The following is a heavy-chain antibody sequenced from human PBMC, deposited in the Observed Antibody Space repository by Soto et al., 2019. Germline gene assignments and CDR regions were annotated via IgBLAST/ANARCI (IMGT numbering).Heavy chain of an antibody. CDR2: IYYSGST. CDR3: ARGRGWYYD. V-gene: IGHV4-59*01. J-gene: IGHJ4*02. Sequence: LETLSLTCTVSGGSISSYYWSWIRQPPGKGLEWIGYIYYSGSTNYNPSLKSRVTISVDTSKNQFSLKLSSVTAADTAVYYCARGRGWYYDWGEGTLVTVCS. CDR1: GGSISSYY. D-gene: IGHD6-19*01.